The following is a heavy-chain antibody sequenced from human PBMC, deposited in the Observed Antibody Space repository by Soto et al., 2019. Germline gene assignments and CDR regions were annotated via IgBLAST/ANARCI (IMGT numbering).Heavy chain of an antibody. D-gene: IGHD1-26*01. CDR3: ARDAEWVPNAFDI. Sequence: SETLSLTCTFSGGSISCFSWSWIPQPSGKGLEWIWYIYYSGSTNYNPSLKSRVTISVDTSKNQFSLKLSSVTAADTAVYYCARDAEWVPNAFDIWGQGTMVTVSS. CDR1: GGSISCFS. CDR2: IYYSGST. V-gene: IGHV4-59*01. J-gene: IGHJ3*02.